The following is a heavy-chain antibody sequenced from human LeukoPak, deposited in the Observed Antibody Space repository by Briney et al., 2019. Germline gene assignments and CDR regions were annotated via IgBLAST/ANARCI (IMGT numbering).Heavy chain of an antibody. V-gene: IGHV4-59*01. CDR1: GGSISSYY. Sequence: SETLSLTCTVSGGSISSYYWSWIRQPPGKGLEWIGYIYYSGSTNYNPSLKSRVTISVDTSKNQFSLKLSSVTAADTAVYYCARVKPDKILSRYYFDYWGQGTLVTVSS. J-gene: IGHJ4*02. CDR2: IYYSGST. CDR3: ARVKPDKILSRYYFDY.